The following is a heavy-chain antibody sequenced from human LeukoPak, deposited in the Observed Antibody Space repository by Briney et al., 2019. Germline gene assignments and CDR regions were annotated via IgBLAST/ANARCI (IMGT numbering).Heavy chain of an antibody. CDR2: IYYSGST. CDR3: ATLGFSSGYYYYFDH. D-gene: IGHD3-22*01. V-gene: IGHV4-39*07. CDR1: GGSFSSYY. Sequence: PSETLSLTCAVYGGSFSSYYWGWIRQPPGKGLEWIGSIYYSGSTYYNPSLKSRVTISVDTSKNQFSLKLSSVTAADTAVYYCATLGFSSGYYYYFDHWGQGTLVTVSS. J-gene: IGHJ4*02.